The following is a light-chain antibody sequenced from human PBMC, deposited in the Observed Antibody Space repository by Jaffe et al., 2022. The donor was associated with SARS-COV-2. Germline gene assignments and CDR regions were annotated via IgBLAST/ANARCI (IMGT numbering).Light chain of an antibody. Sequence: QSVLTQSPAESATPGQKVTISCFGSSSNIGRNTVTWYQQVPGRAPKNVIYKNDQRPSGVPNRFSASKSGTSASLAISGLQSEDEADYYCAAWDDSLSALVFGGGTKLTVL. CDR3: AAWDDSLSALV. CDR1: SSNIGRNT. CDR2: KND. V-gene: IGLV1-44*01. J-gene: IGLJ3*02.